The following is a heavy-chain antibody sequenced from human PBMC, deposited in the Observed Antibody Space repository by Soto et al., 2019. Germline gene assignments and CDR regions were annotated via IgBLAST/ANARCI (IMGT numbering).Heavy chain of an antibody. J-gene: IGHJ4*02. V-gene: IGHV1-46*03. CDR3: ARDQVAAALCDY. CDR1: GYTFTSYY. D-gene: IGHD6-13*01. CDR2: INPSGGST. Sequence: ASVKVSCKASGYTFTSYYMHWLRQAPGQGLEWMGIINPSGGSTSYAQKFQGRVTMTRDTSTSTVYMELSSLRSEDTAVYYCARDQVAAALCDYWGQGTLVTVSS.